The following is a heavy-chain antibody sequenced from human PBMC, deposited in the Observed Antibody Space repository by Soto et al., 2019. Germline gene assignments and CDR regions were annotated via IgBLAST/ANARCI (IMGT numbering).Heavy chain of an antibody. Sequence: EVQLVESGGDLVKPGGSLRLSCAASGFTFINAWMSWVRQAPGKGLEWVGRIKSKTDGGATDYAAPVKGRLTISRDDSKNTLYLQMNSLKTEDTAVYYCTTRIDFWKGFDYWGQGTPVTVSS. J-gene: IGHJ4*02. CDR1: GFTFINAW. CDR2: IKSKTDGGAT. CDR3: TTRIDFWKGFDY. D-gene: IGHD3-3*01. V-gene: IGHV3-15*01.